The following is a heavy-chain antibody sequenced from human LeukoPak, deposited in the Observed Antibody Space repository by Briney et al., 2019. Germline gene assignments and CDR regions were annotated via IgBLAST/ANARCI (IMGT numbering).Heavy chain of an antibody. CDR2: IYYSGST. V-gene: IGHV4-39*07. Sequence: SETLSLTCTVSGGSISSSSYYWGWIRQPPGKGLEWIGSIYYSGSTYYNPSLKSRVTISVDTSKNQFSLKLSSVTAADTAVYYCARVAGYYDSSGYYYLFDYWGQGTLVTVSS. D-gene: IGHD3-22*01. J-gene: IGHJ4*02. CDR1: GGSISSSSYY. CDR3: ARVAGYYDSSGYYYLFDY.